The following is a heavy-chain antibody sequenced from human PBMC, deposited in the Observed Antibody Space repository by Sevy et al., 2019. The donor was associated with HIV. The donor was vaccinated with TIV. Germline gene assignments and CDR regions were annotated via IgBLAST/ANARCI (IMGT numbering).Heavy chain of an antibody. CDR1: GASVSSGSFF. Sequence: SETLSLTCSVSGASVSSGSFFWTWIRQAPGKGLEWIGYIYYSGSTNYNPSLKSRVTFSVDKSKNQFSLKLRSVTAADTAVYYCARDQAESSSTGGLDSWGPGALVTVSS. CDR2: IYYSGST. D-gene: IGHD6-6*01. V-gene: IGHV4-61*01. J-gene: IGHJ4*02. CDR3: ARDQAESSSTGGLDS.